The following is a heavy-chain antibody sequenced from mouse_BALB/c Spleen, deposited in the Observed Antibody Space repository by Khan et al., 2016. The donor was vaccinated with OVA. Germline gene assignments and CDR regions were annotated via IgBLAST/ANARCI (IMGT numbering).Heavy chain of an antibody. CDR3: ARTYYGN. CDR1: GYKFSNYW. V-gene: IGHV1-9*01. CDR2: ILPGSDSS. D-gene: IGHD2-10*01. Sequence: QVQLQQSGTELMKPGASVKISCKASGYKFSNYWIEWVKQRPGHGLEWIGEILPGSDSSNYNEKFKGKATLPTDESSNTAYMHLSSLTSEDSAGYYCARTYYGNWGQGTLVTGSA. J-gene: IGHJ3*01.